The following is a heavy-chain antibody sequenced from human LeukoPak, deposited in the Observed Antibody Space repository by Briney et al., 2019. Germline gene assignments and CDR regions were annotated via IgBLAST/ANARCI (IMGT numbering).Heavy chain of an antibody. CDR2: ISYSGNT. V-gene: IGHV4-39*02. CDR1: AGSISSSDGY. D-gene: IGHD3-22*01. J-gene: IGHJ6*03. Sequence: PSGTPSLTCTVSAGSISSSDGYWGWIRQSPGEGLGWIGRISYSGNTYYNPSLKSRVTISVDTSKNHFSLRLSSVTAADTAVYYCSRLTHSYYSDTSGYYPYYYMDVWGEGTTVAVSS. CDR3: SRLTHSYYSDTSGYYPYYYMDV.